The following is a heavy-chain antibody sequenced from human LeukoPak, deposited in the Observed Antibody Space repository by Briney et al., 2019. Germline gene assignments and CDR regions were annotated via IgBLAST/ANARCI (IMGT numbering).Heavy chain of an antibody. J-gene: IGHJ3*02. Sequence: SETLSLTCTVSGGSINEYYWNWIRQPPGKGLEWIGYMYHSGSTNYNPSLKSRVTISIDTSKTHFSLNLNSVTAADTAMYYCARGLLGVVMNTPGSLDIWGQGTMVTVSS. D-gene: IGHD3-3*01. CDR1: GGSINEYY. CDR3: ARGLLGVVMNTPGSLDI. CDR2: MYHSGST. V-gene: IGHV4-59*01.